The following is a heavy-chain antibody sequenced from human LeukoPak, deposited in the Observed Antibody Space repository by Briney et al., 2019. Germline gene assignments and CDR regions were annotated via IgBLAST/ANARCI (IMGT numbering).Heavy chain of an antibody. V-gene: IGHV3-23*01. J-gene: IGHJ4*02. CDR3: VQDWAWGAFGY. D-gene: IGHD7-27*01. CDR1: GFTFSSYG. Sequence: GGTLRLSCAASGFTFSSYGMSWVRQAPGKGLEWVSAISGSGGSTYYADSVKGRFTISRDNSKNTLYLQMNRLGAEDTAIYYCVQDWAWGAFGYWGQGTLVTVSS. CDR2: ISGSGGST.